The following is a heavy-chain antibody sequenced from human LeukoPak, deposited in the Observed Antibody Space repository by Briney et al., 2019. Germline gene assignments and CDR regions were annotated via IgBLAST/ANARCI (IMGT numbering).Heavy chain of an antibody. CDR1: GYSISSGYY. Sequence: PSETLSLTCTVSGYSISSGYYWGWIRQPPGKGLEWIGGTYLIGSTNYNPSLKSRVTISVDTSKNQFSLKLSSVTAADTAVYYCARAGYCSGGSCHHRHYYYYYMDVWGKGTTVTISS. CDR3: ARAGYCSGGSCHHRHYYYYYMDV. J-gene: IGHJ6*03. V-gene: IGHV4-38-2*02. CDR2: TYLIGST. D-gene: IGHD2-15*01.